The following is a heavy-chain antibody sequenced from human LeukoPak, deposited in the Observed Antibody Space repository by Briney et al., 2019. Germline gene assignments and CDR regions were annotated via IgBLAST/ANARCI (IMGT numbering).Heavy chain of an antibody. V-gene: IGHV1-24*01. Sequence: AASVKVSCKVSGYSLSELSTHWVRQAPGQGLEWMGGFDPGDDETIYAQKFQGRVTMTEDTSTDTAYLELSSLRSEDTAVYFCATEKDLLLDSWGQGTLVTVSS. CDR3: ATEKDLLLDS. CDR2: FDPGDDET. CDR1: GYSLSELS. D-gene: IGHD1-26*01. J-gene: IGHJ5*01.